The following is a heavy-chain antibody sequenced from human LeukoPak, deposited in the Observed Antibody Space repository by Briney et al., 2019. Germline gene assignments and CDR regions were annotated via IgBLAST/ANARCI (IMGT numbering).Heavy chain of an antibody. V-gene: IGHV4-59*01. CDR3: ARDPSDGYNAPDI. D-gene: IGHD5-24*01. Sequence: SETLSLTCTASGGSISSYYWSWIRQPPGKGLEWIGYIYYSGSTNYNPSLKSRVTISVDTSKNQFSLKLSSVTAADTAVYYCARDPSDGYNAPDIWGQGTMVTVSS. CDR1: GGSISSYY. CDR2: IYYSGST. J-gene: IGHJ3*02.